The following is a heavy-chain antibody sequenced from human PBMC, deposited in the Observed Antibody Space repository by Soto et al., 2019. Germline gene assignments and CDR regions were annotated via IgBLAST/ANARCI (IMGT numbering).Heavy chain of an antibody. V-gene: IGHV3-23*01. CDR3: AEDQPQRRRWISGSHGGDY. CDR1: GFTFSSYA. D-gene: IGHD5-12*01. CDR2: ISGSGGST. J-gene: IGHJ4*02. Sequence: EVQLLESGGGLVQPGGSLRLSCAASGFTFSSYAMSWVRQAPGKGLEWVSAISGSGGSTYYADSVKGRFTISRDNSKNTLYLQMNSLRAEDTAVYYCAEDQPQRRRWISGSHGGDYWGQGTLVTVSS.